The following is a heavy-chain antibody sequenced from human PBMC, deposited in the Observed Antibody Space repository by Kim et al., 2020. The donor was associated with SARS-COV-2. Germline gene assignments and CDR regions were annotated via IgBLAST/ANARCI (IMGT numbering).Heavy chain of an antibody. D-gene: IGHD6-19*01. Sequence: SGPTLVNPPQTLTLTCTFSGFSLSTSGVGVGWIRQPPGKALEWLALIYWDDDKRYSPSLKSRLTITKDTSKNQVVLTMTNMDPVDTATHYCAHTQWLTYYFDYWGQGTLVTVSS. CDR3: AHTQWLTYYFDY. J-gene: IGHJ4*02. CDR1: GFSLSTSGVG. CDR2: IYWDDDK. V-gene: IGHV2-5*02.